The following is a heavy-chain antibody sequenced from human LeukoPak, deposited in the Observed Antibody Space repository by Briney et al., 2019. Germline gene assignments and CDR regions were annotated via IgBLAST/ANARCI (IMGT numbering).Heavy chain of an antibody. CDR2: IKQDGSEK. D-gene: IGHD1-1*01. J-gene: IGHJ4*02. Sequence: GGSLRLSCAASGFTFSSYWMSWVRQAPGKGLEWVANIKQDGSEKYYVDSVKGRFTISRDNAKNSLYLQMNSLRAEDTAVYYCAREDDVAVSGSFDYWGQGTLVTVSS. CDR1: GFTFSSYW. CDR3: AREDDVAVSGSFDY. V-gene: IGHV3-7*01.